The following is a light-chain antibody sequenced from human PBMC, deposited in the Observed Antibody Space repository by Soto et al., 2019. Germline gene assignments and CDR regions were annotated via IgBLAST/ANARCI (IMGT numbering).Light chain of an antibody. CDR2: YAS. CDR3: QHYGGLWT. CDR1: QTITTR. V-gene: IGKV1-5*01. Sequence: DIEMTQSPSTVSASVGDRVTITCRASQTITTRLAWYPQKPGKAPKVLIYYASTLESGVPSRFSGSGSGTEFVFTISSLQSDDFGSYDGQHYGGLWTFDRRTKIEVK. J-gene: IGKJ2*02.